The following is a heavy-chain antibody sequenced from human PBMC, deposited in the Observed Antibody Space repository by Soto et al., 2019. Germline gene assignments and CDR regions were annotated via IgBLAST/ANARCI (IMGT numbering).Heavy chain of an antibody. J-gene: IGHJ6*02. Sequence: PSETLSLTCTVSGGSISSYYLSWIRQPPGKGLEWIGYIYYSGSTNYNPSLKSRVTISVDTSKNQFSLKLSSVTAADTAVYYCARAYNYYYGMDVWGQGTTVTVSS. CDR3: ARAYNYYYGMDV. CDR2: IYYSGST. V-gene: IGHV4-59*01. CDR1: GGSISSYY.